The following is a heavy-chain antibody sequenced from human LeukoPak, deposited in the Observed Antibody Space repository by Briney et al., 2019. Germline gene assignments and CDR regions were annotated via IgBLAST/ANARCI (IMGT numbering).Heavy chain of an antibody. J-gene: IGHJ6*04. V-gene: IGHV3-30*02. CDR1: GFTFSSYG. CDR3: AELGITMIGGV. CDR2: IRYDGINK. Sequence: GGSLRLSCAASGFTFSSYGMHWVRQAPGKGLEWVAFIRYDGINKYYADSVKGRFTISRDNSKNTLYLQMNSLRAEDTAVYYCAELGITMIGGVWGKGTTVTISS. D-gene: IGHD3-10*02.